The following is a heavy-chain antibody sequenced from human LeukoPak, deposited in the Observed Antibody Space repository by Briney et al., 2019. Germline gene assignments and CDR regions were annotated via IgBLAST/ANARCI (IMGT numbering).Heavy chain of an antibody. CDR3: AKDQRVGVYAFDI. D-gene: IGHD1-26*01. CDR2: ISGSGGST. CDR1: GFTFSHYG. Sequence: PGGSLRLSCAASGFTFSHYGVHWVRQAPGKGLEWVSAISGSGGSTYYADSVKGRFTISRDNSKNTLYLQMNSLRAEDTAVYYCAKDQRVGVYAFDIWGQGTMVTVSS. J-gene: IGHJ3*02. V-gene: IGHV3-23*01.